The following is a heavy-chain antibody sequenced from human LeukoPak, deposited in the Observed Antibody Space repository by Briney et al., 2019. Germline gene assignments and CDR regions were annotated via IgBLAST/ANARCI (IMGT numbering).Heavy chain of an antibody. CDR3: AREFGSSRYFDY. J-gene: IGHJ4*02. D-gene: IGHD2-15*01. Sequence: AGGSLRLSCEASGFTFSSYWMHWVRQAPGKGLVWVSRINSDGSFTNYADSMKGRFTISRDNAKNTLYLQMNSLRAEDTAVYYCAREFGSSRYFDYWGQGIPVTVSS. CDR1: GFTFSSYW. V-gene: IGHV3-74*01. CDR2: INSDGSFT.